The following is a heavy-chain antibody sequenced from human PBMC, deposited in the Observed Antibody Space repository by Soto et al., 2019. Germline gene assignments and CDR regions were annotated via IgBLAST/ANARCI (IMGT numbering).Heavy chain of an antibody. CDR3: ARDLEGPYEGYSSGWSPQTN. J-gene: IGHJ4*02. D-gene: IGHD6-19*01. CDR2: IWYDGSNK. Sequence: GGSLRLSCAASGFTFSSYGMHWVRQAPGKGLEWVAVIWYDGSNKYYADSVKGRFTISRDNSKNTLYLQMNSLRAEDTAVYYCARDLEGPYEGYSSGWSPQTNWGQGTLVTVSS. V-gene: IGHV3-33*01. CDR1: GFTFSSYG.